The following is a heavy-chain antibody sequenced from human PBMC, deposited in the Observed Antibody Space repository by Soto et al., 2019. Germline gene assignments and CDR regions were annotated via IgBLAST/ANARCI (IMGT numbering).Heavy chain of an antibody. D-gene: IGHD2-15*01. CDR3: AGDCSGGSCYPGMDV. V-gene: IGHV3-21*01. J-gene: IGHJ6*02. CDR2: ISSSGYI. Sequence: GGSLRLSCAASGFNFNSYTINWVRQAPGKRLEWLSSISSSGYIFSTDSVRGRFTISRDNAKNSVYLQINSLRAEDTAVYFCAGDCSGGSCYPGMDVWGQGTTVTVSS. CDR1: GFNFNSYT.